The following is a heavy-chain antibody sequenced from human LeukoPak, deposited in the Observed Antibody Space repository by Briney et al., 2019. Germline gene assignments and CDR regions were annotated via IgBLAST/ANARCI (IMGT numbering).Heavy chain of an antibody. D-gene: IGHD5-12*01. J-gene: IGHJ4*02. Sequence: ASVKVSCKASGYTFTNYGITWVRQAPGQGLEWMGWRSAYNGNTKYSQDFQGRVTITRDTSASTAYMDLSSLRSEDVAVYYCARDVSVATYYFDYWGQGTLVTVSS. CDR2: RSAYNGNT. CDR3: ARDVSVATYYFDY. CDR1: GYTFTNYG. V-gene: IGHV1-18*03.